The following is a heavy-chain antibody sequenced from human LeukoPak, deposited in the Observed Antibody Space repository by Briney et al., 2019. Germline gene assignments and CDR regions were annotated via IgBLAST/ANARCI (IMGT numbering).Heavy chain of an antibody. Sequence: ASVKVSCKASGYTFTSYDINWVRQATGQGLEWMGWMNPNSGNTGYAQKFQGRVTMTRNTSISTAYMELSSLRSEDTAVYYCARAMDYGGNSVVPPSDYWGQGTLVTVSS. CDR3: ARAMDYGGNSVVPPSDY. CDR1: GYTFTSYD. CDR2: MNPNSGNT. D-gene: IGHD4-23*01. J-gene: IGHJ4*02. V-gene: IGHV1-8*01.